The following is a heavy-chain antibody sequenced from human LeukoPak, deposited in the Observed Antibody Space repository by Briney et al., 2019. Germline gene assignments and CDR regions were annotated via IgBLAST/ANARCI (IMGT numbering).Heavy chain of an antibody. V-gene: IGHV4-59*01. CDR2: IYYSGST. Sequence: PSETLSLTCTVPGGSISSYYWSWIRQPPGKGLEWIGYIYYSGSTNYNPSLKSRVTISVDTSKNQFSLKLSSVTAADTAVYYCARGAGSHEYYFDYWGQGTLVTVSS. D-gene: IGHD3-10*01. J-gene: IGHJ4*02. CDR1: GGSISSYY. CDR3: ARGAGSHEYYFDY.